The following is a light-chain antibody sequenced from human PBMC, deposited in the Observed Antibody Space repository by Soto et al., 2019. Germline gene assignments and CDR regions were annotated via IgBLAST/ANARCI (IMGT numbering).Light chain of an antibody. V-gene: IGKV3-15*01. Sequence: EIVMTQSPATLSVSPGERATLSCRASQSVSSNLGWYQQKPGQAPRLLIYGASTRATGIPARFSGSGSETEFTLTISSLQSEDFAVYYCQQYNNWPPACTFGQGTKLEIK. CDR2: GAS. CDR1: QSVSSN. CDR3: QQYNNWPPACT. J-gene: IGKJ2*02.